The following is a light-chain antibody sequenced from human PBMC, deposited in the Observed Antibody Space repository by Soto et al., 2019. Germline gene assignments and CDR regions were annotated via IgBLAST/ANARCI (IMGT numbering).Light chain of an antibody. CDR2: EGS. CDR1: SXDVGSYNL. CDR3: CSYAGSSTHVV. Sequence: QSVLTQPASVSGSPGQSVTISCTGTSXDVGSYNLVSWYQQHPGKAPKLMIYEGSKRPSGVSNRFSGSKSGNTASLTISGLQAEDEADYYCCSYAGSSTHVVFGGGTKVTVL. V-gene: IGLV2-23*01. J-gene: IGLJ2*01.